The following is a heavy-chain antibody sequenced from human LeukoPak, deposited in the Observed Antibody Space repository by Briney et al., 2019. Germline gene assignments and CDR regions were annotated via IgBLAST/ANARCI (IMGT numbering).Heavy chain of an antibody. CDR2: INAGNGNT. CDR3: ASDLPRQQQLVRSYYYGMDV. J-gene: IGHJ6*02. Sequence: GASVKVSCTASGYTFTSYAMHWVRPAPGQRLEWMGWINAGNGNTKYSQKFQGRVTITRDTSASTAYMELSSLRSEDTAVYYCASDLPRQQQLVRSYYYGMDVWGQGTTVTVSS. CDR1: GYTFTSYA. D-gene: IGHD6-13*01. V-gene: IGHV1-3*01.